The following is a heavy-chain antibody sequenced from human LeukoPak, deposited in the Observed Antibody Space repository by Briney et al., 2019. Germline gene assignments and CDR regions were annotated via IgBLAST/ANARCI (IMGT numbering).Heavy chain of an antibody. CDR1: GGSIRSYY. J-gene: IGHJ6*02. D-gene: IGHD3-16*01. V-gene: IGHV4-59*01. CDR3: ARDGGAPIYGLDV. CDR2: IHSSGST. Sequence: PSETLSLTCTVSGGSIRSYYWSWIQQPPGKKLEWIGYIHSSGSTSYNPSLRSRVAISADTSRNQVSLNLKFLTSADTAVYYCARDGGAPIYGLDVWGQGTTVTVSS.